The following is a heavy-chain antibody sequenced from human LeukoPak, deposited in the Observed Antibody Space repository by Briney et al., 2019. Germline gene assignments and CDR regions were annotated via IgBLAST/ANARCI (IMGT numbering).Heavy chain of an antibody. V-gene: IGHV3-48*03. Sequence: GSLRLSCAASGFTFSSYEMNWVRQAPGKGLEWVSYISSSGSTIYYADSVKGRFTISRDNSKNTLYLQMNSLRAEDTAMYYCAKVSLNMVNDAFDIWGQGTMVSVSS. D-gene: IGHD4/OR15-4a*01. CDR3: AKVSLNMVNDAFDI. J-gene: IGHJ3*02. CDR1: GFTFSSYE. CDR2: ISSSGSTI.